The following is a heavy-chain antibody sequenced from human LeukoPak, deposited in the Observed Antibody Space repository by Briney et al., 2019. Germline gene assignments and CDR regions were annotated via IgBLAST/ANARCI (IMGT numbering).Heavy chain of an antibody. CDR3: AKEGDYYYYYMDV. CDR2: IRYDGSNK. Sequence: GGSLRLSCAASGFTFSSYGMHWVRQAPGKGLEWVAFIRYDGSNKYYADSVKGRFPISRDNSKNTLYLQMNSLRAEDTAVYYCAKEGDYYYYYMDVWGKGTTVTVSS. V-gene: IGHV3-30*02. CDR1: GFTFSSYG. D-gene: IGHD1-26*01. J-gene: IGHJ6*03.